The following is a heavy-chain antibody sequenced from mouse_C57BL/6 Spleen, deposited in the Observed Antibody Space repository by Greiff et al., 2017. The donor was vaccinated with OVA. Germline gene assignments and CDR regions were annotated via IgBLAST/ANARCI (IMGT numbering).Heavy chain of an antibody. V-gene: IGHV2-5*01. CDR1: GFSLTSYG. CDR3: AKGGIYDYDWYFDV. Sequence: VQLQQSGPGLVQPSQSLSITCTVSGFSLTSYGVHWVRQSPGKGLEWLGVIWRGGSTDYNAAFMSRLSITKDNSKSQVFFKMNSLQADDTAIYYCAKGGIYDYDWYFDVWGTGTTVTVSS. CDR2: IWRGGST. J-gene: IGHJ1*03. D-gene: IGHD2-4*01.